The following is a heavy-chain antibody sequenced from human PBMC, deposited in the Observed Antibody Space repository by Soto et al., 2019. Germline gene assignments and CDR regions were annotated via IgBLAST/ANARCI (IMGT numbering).Heavy chain of an antibody. J-gene: IGHJ1*01. CDR1: GFTFSNAW. CDR3: TTDVWGSYRFPPGGSQH. V-gene: IGHV3-15*01. D-gene: IGHD3-16*02. CDR2: IKSKIDGGTT. Sequence: EVQLVESGGGLVKPGGSLRLSCAASGFTFSNAWMSWVRQAPGKGLEWVGRIKSKIDGGTTDYAAPVKGRFTISRAXSXNXXYLQVNSLKTEDTAVYYCTTDVWGSYRFPPGGSQHWGQGTLVTVSS.